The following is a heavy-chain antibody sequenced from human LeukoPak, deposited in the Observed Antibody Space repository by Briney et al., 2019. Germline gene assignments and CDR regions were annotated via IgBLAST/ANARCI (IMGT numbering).Heavy chain of an antibody. CDR2: ISGPGVHT. J-gene: IGHJ5*02. Sequence: GGSLRLSCSASGFTFSNSAVSWVRQTPGKGLEWVSSISGPGVHTYYADSVKGRFTISRDNSKNTLYLQMNSLRAEDTAVYYCAKEVVRTAKAFDPWGQGTLVTVSS. D-gene: IGHD2-2*01. CDR1: GFTFSNSA. V-gene: IGHV3-23*01. CDR3: AKEVVRTAKAFDP.